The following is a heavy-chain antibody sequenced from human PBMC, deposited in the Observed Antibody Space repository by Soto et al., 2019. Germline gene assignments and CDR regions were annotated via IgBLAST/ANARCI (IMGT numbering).Heavy chain of an antibody. V-gene: IGHV3-33*01. D-gene: IGHD3-22*01. CDR1: GFTFSSYG. CDR3: AREYDSSGYYDLPWFDP. J-gene: IGHJ5*02. CDR2: IWYDGSNK. Sequence: WGSLRLSCAASGFTFSSYGMHWFRQAPGKGLEWVAVIWYDGSNKYYADSVKGRFTISRDNSKNTLYLQMNSLRAEDTAVYYCAREYDSSGYYDLPWFDPWGQRNLVTVSS.